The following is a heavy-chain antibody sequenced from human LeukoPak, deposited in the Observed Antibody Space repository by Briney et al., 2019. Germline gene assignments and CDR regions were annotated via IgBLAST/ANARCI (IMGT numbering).Heavy chain of an antibody. Sequence: ASVKVSCKASGYTFTSYGLNWVRQAPGQGLEWMGWISTYNDNTNYTQKLQGRVTMTTDTSTSTAYMELRSLRSDDTAVYYCARSSSSTHFYYYGMDVWGQGTTVTVFS. CDR1: GYTFTSYG. D-gene: IGHD2-2*01. CDR2: ISTYNDNT. V-gene: IGHV1-18*01. CDR3: ARSSSSTHFYYYGMDV. J-gene: IGHJ6*02.